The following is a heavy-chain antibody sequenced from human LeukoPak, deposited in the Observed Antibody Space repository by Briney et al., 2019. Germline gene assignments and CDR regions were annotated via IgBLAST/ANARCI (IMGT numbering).Heavy chain of an antibody. J-gene: IGHJ3*02. CDR1: GFTFSSYS. Sequence: GGSLRLSCAASGFTFSSYSMNWVRQAPGKGLEWVANIKQDGSEKYYVDSVKGRFTISRDNAKNSLYLQMNSLRAEDTAVYYCAREVPSIAAAAPVDAFDIWGQGTMVTVSS. CDR2: IKQDGSEK. CDR3: AREVPSIAAAAPVDAFDI. D-gene: IGHD6-13*01. V-gene: IGHV3-7*01.